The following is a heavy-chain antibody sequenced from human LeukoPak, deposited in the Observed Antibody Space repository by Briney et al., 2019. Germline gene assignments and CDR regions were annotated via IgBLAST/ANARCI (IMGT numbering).Heavy chain of an antibody. CDR2: ISFDGSNK. CDR1: GFMFSNSG. V-gene: IGHV3-30*18. D-gene: IGHD6-13*01. CDR3: AKASAADPALFDY. Sequence: GGSLRLSCAASGFMFSNSGMYWVRQAPGKGLEWVALISFDGSNKYYADSVKGRFTISRDNSKNTLYLQMNSLRAEDTAVYYCAKASAADPALFDYWGQGTLVTVSS. J-gene: IGHJ4*02.